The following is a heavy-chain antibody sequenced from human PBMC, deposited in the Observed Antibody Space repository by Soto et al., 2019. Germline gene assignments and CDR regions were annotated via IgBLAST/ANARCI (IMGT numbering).Heavy chain of an antibody. CDR3: ARHPQVPYYEKGLDY. D-gene: IGHD3-22*01. CDR1: GYTFTSDW. V-gene: IGHV5-51*01. Sequence: LGESLKISCKGSGYTFTSDWIAWVRQLPGKGLEWMGIIYPGDSDTRYSPSFQGQVTISADMSKNQVSLHLRSVTAADTAVYYCARHPQVPYYEKGLDYWGQGALVTVSS. J-gene: IGHJ4*02. CDR2: IYPGDSDT.